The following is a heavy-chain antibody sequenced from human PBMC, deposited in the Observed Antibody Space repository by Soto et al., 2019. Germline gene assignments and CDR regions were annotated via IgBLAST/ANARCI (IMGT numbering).Heavy chain of an antibody. CDR3: VRSSIEPRIFMYPFDY. D-gene: IGHD6-6*01. CDR2: INHSGST. Sequence: SETLSLTCAVYGGSFSGYYWTWIRQPPGTGLEWIGEINHSGSTNYNPSLKSRVTISVDTSKNQFSLKLISVTAADTAVYFCVRSSIEPRIFMYPFDYWGLGTLVTVS. V-gene: IGHV4-34*01. CDR1: GGSFSGYY. J-gene: IGHJ4*02.